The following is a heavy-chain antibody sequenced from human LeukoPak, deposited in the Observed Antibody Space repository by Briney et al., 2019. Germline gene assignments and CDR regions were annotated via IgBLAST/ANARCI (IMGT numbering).Heavy chain of an antibody. Sequence: ASVKVSCKVSGYTLTELSMHWVRQAPGKGLEWMGGFDPEDGETIYAQKFQGRVTMTEDTSTDTAYMEPSSLRSEDTAVYYCATAVAVAGRSVDYWGQGTLVTVSS. CDR3: ATAVAVAGRSVDY. V-gene: IGHV1-24*01. CDR2: FDPEDGET. D-gene: IGHD6-19*01. J-gene: IGHJ4*02. CDR1: GYTLTELS.